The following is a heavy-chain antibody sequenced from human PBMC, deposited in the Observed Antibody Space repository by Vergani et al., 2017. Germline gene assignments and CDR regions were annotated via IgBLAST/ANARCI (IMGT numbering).Heavy chain of an antibody. CDR2: IYYSGST. J-gene: IGHJ3*02. CDR3: ARHVVVPAAMGLDDAFDI. CDR1: GGSISSYY. Sequence: QVQLQESGPGLVKPSETLSLTCTVSGGSISSYYWSWIRQPPGKGLEWIGYIYYSGSTNYNPSLKSRVTISVDTSKNQFSLKLSSVTAADTAVYYCARHVVVPAAMGLDDAFDIWGQGTIVTVSS. D-gene: IGHD2-2*01. V-gene: IGHV4-59*08.